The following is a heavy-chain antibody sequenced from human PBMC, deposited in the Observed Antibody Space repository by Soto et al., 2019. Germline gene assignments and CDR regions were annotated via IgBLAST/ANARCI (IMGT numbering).Heavy chain of an antibody. V-gene: IGHV1-2*02. CDR1: GYTFTGYY. CDR3: ARVLRLRFLAWTRVGGGGYFDY. Sequence: QVQLVQSGAEVKKPGASVKVSCKASGYTFTGYYMHWVRQAPGQGLEWMGWINPNSGGTNYAQKFQGRVTMTRDTSISTAYMELSRLRSDDTDVYYCARVLRLRFLAWTRVGGGGYFDYWGQGTLVTVSS. CDR2: INPNSGGT. J-gene: IGHJ4*02. D-gene: IGHD3-3*01.